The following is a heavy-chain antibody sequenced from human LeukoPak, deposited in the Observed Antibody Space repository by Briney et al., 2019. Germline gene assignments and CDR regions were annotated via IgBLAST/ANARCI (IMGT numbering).Heavy chain of an antibody. CDR1: GYTFTGYY. Sequence: ASVKVSCKASGYTFTGYYMHWVRQAPGQGLEWMGWINPNSGGTNYAQKFQGRVTMTRDTSISTAYMELSRLRSDDTAVYYCARSGITMIVAVPSYYYYGMDVWGQGTTVTVSS. J-gene: IGHJ6*02. D-gene: IGHD3-22*01. CDR3: ARSGITMIVAVPSYYYYGMDV. V-gene: IGHV1-2*02. CDR2: INPNSGGT.